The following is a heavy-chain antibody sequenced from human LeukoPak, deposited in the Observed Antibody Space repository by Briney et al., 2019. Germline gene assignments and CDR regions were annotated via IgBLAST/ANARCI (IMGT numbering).Heavy chain of an antibody. D-gene: IGHD3-22*01. V-gene: IGHV3-30-3*01. Sequence: GGSLRLSCAASGFTFSGYPIHWVRQAPGKGLEWVAVISYDGSNKYYADSVKGRFSISRDNSKNTLYLQMNSLRAEDTAVYYCARAPNYYDSSGCMDVWGQGTTVTVSS. J-gene: IGHJ6*02. CDR1: GFTFSGYP. CDR2: ISYDGSNK. CDR3: ARAPNYYDSSGCMDV.